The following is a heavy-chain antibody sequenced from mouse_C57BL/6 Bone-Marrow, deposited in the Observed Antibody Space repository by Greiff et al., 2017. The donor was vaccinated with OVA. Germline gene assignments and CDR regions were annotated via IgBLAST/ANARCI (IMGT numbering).Heavy chain of an antibody. CDR1: GFTFSSYG. J-gene: IGHJ4*01. V-gene: IGHV5-6*01. Sequence: EVKLVESGGDLVKPGGSLKLSCAASGFTFSSYGLSWVRQTPDKRLEWVATISSGGSYTYYPDSVKGRFTISRDNAKNTLYLQMSSLKSEDTAMYYWARHPSGARDYWGQGTSVTGSS. D-gene: IGHD3-2*02. CDR2: ISSGGSYT. CDR3: ARHPSGARDY.